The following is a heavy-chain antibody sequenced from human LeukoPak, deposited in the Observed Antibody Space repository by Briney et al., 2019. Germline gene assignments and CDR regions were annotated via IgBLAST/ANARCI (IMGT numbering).Heavy chain of an antibody. J-gene: IGHJ4*02. CDR1: GFTFSRYW. V-gene: IGHV3-7*01. CDR3: TKWSTSGSYYTE. D-gene: IGHD3-10*01. CDR2: IRQDGGEN. Sequence: PGNSLRLSCAASGFTFSRYWMTWVRQAPGKGLEWVANIRQDGGENHYVESVKGRFTISRDNARNSLYLQMNSLRAEDTAVYYCTKWSTSGSYYTEWGQGTLVTVSS.